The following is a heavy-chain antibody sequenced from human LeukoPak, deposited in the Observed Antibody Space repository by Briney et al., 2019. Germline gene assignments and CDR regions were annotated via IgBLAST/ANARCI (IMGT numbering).Heavy chain of an antibody. J-gene: IGHJ4*02. CDR3: AKSGPVAAVISLFEY. V-gene: IGHV3-23*01. Sequence: GGSLRLSCAASGFSFSNYGLSWVRQAPGRGLEWVSTINDDGSKSYYADSVKGHFSISRDNSRNTLYLQMNTLRADDTAVYYCAKSGPVAAVISLFEYWGQGTLVTVSS. CDR1: GFSFSNYG. D-gene: IGHD6-13*01. CDR2: INDDGSKS.